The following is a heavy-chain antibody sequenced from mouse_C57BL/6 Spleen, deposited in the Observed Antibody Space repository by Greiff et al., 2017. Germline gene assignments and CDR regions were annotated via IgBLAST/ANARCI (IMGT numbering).Heavy chain of an antibody. D-gene: IGHD2-5*01. V-gene: IGHV1-64*01. CDR1: GYTFTSYW. CDR2: IHPNSGST. J-gene: IGHJ4*01. Sequence: QVQLKESGAELVKPGASVKLSCKASGYTFTSYWMHWVKQRPGQGLEWIGMIHPNSGSTNYNEKFKSKATLTVDKSSSTAYMQLSSLTSEDSAVYYCARSGAYYSNYDAMDYWGQGTSVTVSS. CDR3: ARSGAYYSNYDAMDY.